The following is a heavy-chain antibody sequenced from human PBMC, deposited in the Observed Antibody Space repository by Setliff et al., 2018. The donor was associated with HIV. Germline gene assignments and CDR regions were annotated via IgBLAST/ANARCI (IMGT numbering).Heavy chain of an antibody. CDR1: GYSISSGYY. J-gene: IGHJ3*02. V-gene: IGHV4-38-2*01. CDR3: ARGEEDDTFDI. CDR2: IYTSGST. Sequence: PSETLSLTCAVSGYSISSGYYWGWIRQPPGKGLEWIGAIYTSGSTKYNPSLKSRVTISLDTSKNQFSLNLSSVTAADTAVYYCARGEEDDTFDIWGHGTMVTVSS.